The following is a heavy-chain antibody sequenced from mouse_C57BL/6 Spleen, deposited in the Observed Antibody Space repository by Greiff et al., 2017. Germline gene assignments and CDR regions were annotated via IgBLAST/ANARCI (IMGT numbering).Heavy chain of an antibody. J-gene: IGHJ1*03. D-gene: IGHD1-1*01. Sequence: VQLQQPGTDLVKPGASVKLSCKASGYTFTSYWMHWVKQRPGQGLEWIGNINPSNGGTNYNEKFKSKATLTVDKSSSTAYMQLSSLTSEDSAVYYCARSDYYGSDWYLDVWGTGTTVTVAS. V-gene: IGHV1-53*01. CDR2: INPSNGGT. CDR3: ARSDYYGSDWYLDV. CDR1: GYTFTSYW.